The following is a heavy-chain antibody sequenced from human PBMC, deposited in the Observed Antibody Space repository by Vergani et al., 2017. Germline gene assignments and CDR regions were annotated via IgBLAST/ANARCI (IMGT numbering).Heavy chain of an antibody. J-gene: IGHJ4*02. CDR2: ISSDGGST. D-gene: IGHD3-22*01. CDR3: AGXQGTSAYYYGGFDY. V-gene: IGHV3-23*01. CDR1: GFSFTTYA. Sequence: EVQLLESGGDLVQPGGSLRLSCAASGFSFTTYAMSWVRQAPGKGLEWVSTISSDGGSTYYADSVKGRFTISRDNSKNTLSLQMNSLTAEDTAIYYCAGXQGTSAYYYGGFDYWGQGILVTVSS.